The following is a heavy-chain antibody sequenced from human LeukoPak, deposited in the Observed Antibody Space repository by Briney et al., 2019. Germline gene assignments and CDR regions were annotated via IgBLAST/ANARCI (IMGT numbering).Heavy chain of an antibody. CDR3: ASMEPAAPKSYYFDY. V-gene: IGHV3-53*01. CDR2: IYSDGST. Sequence: PGGSLRLSCAASGFTFSSYAMSWVRQAPGKGLEWVSLIYSDGSTYYADSSKGGFTISRDNSKNTLYLQMNSLTAEDTAVYYCASMEPAAPKSYYFDYWGQGTLVTVSS. J-gene: IGHJ4*02. CDR1: GFTFSSYA. D-gene: IGHD2-2*01.